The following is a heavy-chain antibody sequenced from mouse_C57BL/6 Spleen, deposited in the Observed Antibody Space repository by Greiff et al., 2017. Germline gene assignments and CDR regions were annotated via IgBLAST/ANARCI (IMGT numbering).Heavy chain of an antibody. CDR2: INYDGSST. D-gene: IGHD1-1*01. J-gene: IGHJ4*01. Sequence: EVMLVESEGGLVQPGSSMKLSCTASGFTFSDSYMAWVRQVPEKGLEWVANINYDGSSTYYLDSLKSRFIISRDNAKNILYLQMSSLKSEDTATYYCARNEDDGYEAMDYWGQGTSVTVSA. V-gene: IGHV5-16*01. CDR3: ARNEDDGYEAMDY. CDR1: GFTFSDSY.